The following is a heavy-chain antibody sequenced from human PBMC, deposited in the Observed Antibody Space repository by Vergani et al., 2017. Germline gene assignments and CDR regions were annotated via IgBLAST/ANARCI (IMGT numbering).Heavy chain of an antibody. D-gene: IGHD5-12*01. CDR1: GGSVSSGSYY. J-gene: IGHJ5*02. CDR3: ARPNVDIVATITSNWFDP. Sequence: QLQLQESDPGLVKPSETLSLTCTVSGGSVSSGSYYWGWIRQPPGKGLEWIGSIYYSGSTYYNPSLKSRVTISVDTSKNQFSLKLSSVTAADTAVYYCARPNVDIVATITSNWFDPWGQGTLVTVSS. V-gene: IGHV4-39*01. CDR2: IYYSGST.